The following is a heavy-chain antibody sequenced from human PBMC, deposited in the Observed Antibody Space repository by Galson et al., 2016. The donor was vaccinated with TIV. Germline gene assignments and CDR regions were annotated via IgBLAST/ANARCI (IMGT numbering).Heavy chain of an antibody. D-gene: IGHD2-21*02. Sequence: LRLSCAASGFTFSDYAMNWVRQAPGKGLEWLSYISPSSGTIYYAKSVKGRLAISRDNAKKSLYLEMSSLRADDTALYYCARVSRPNGDNVCDSWGQGTLVIVSS. CDR2: ISPSSGTI. J-gene: IGHJ4*02. V-gene: IGHV3-48*04. CDR3: ARVSRPNGDNVCDS. CDR1: GFTFSDYA.